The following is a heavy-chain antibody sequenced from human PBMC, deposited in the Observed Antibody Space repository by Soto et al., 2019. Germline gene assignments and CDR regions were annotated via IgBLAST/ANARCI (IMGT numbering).Heavy chain of an antibody. D-gene: IGHD3-10*01. CDR2: ISGSGGST. V-gene: IGHV3-23*01. J-gene: IGHJ4*02. CDR1: GFTFSSYS. Sequence: PGGSLRLSCTTSGFTFSSYSMNWVRQAPGKGLEWVSAISGSGGSTYYADSVKGRFTISRDNSKNTLFLQMSSLRAEDTAIYYCAKRFYYGSGSYGPFWGQGTLVTVSS. CDR3: AKRFYYGSGSYGPF.